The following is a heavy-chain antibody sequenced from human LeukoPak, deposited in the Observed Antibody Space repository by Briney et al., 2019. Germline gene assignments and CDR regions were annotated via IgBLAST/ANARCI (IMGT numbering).Heavy chain of an antibody. CDR3: ARPRSQYSSSWYRYYYDSSGNNYYYYIDV. V-gene: IGHV7-4-1*02. J-gene: IGHJ6*03. Sequence: GASVKVSCKASGYTFTSYGISWVRQAPGQGLEWMGWINTNTGNPTYAQGFTGRFVFSLDTSVSTAYLQISSLKAEDTAVYYCARPRSQYSSSWYRYYYDSSGNNYYYYIDVWGKGTTVTVSS. CDR2: INTNTGNP. D-gene: IGHD3-22*01. CDR1: GYTFTSYG.